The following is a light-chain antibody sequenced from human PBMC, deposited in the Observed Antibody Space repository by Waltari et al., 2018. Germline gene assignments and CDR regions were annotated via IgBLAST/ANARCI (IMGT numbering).Light chain of an antibody. CDR3: SSQTMDGVVL. CDR2: DYT. V-gene: IGLV2-14*03. J-gene: IGLJ3*02. CDR1: PTAVGPSAS. Sequence: QSHLPLPPSATRSPAQSTTIPSTAIPTAVGPSASVAWCQHHPGKAPQLITYDYTNRPSGIADRCVASKFGNTASLTISGLQPEDEGNYYCSSQTMDGVVLFGGGTQVTVL.